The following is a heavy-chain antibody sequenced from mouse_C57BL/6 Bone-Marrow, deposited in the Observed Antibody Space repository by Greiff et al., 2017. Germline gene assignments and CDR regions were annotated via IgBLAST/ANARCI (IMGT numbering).Heavy chain of an antibody. J-gene: IGHJ1*03. V-gene: IGHV1-64*01. Sequence: QVQLQQPGAELVKPGASVKLSCKASGYTFTSYWMHWVKQRPGPGLEWIGMIHPNSGSTNYNEKFKSKATLTVDKSSSTAYMQLSSLTSEDSAVYYCARGVYYDYVYWYFDVWGTGTTVTVSS. CDR1: GYTFTSYW. D-gene: IGHD2-4*01. CDR3: ARGVYYDYVYWYFDV. CDR2: IHPNSGST.